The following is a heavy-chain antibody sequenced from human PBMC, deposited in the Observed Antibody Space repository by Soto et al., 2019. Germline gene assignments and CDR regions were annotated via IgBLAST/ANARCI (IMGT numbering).Heavy chain of an antibody. D-gene: IGHD1-26*01. J-gene: IGHJ4*02. V-gene: IGHV1-69*01. CDR1: GGTFSSYS. CDR2: IIPIFGTA. Sequence: QVQLVQSGAEVKKPGSSVKVSCKASGGTFSSYSINWVRQAPGQGLEWMGEIIPIFGTANYAQKFQGRVTITADESTSTADMELSSLRSEDTAVYYGARDGGRHAGGIDYWGQGTLVTVSS. CDR3: ARDGGRHAGGIDY.